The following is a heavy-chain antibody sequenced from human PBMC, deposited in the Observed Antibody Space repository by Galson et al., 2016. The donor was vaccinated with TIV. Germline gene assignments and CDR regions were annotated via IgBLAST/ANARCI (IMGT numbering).Heavy chain of an antibody. V-gene: IGHV3-53*01. CDR3: ARVRDRGGYSYGDDAFDI. Sequence: SLRLSCAASGFTFSGYLMHWVRQVPGKGLVWVSLIYSDGHTYYPDSVKGRFTISRDNSKNTLFLQMNTLRAEDTAVYYCARVRDRGGYSYGDDAFDIWGQGTMVTVSS. J-gene: IGHJ3*02. CDR2: IYSDGHT. D-gene: IGHD5-18*01. CDR1: GFTFSGYL.